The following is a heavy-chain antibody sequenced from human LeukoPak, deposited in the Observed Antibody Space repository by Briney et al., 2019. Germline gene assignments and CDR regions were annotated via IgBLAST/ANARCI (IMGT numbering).Heavy chain of an antibody. Sequence: GGSLRLSCAASGFTFTTFWMSWVRQAPGKGLEWLANIKEDGSEKYYLDSVRGRITVSRDNAKNSLNLQIDSLGVEDTAVYYCARVLRGGNSGYTFDIWGQGTMVTVSS. CDR2: IKEDGSEK. CDR1: GFTFTTFW. CDR3: ARVLRGGNSGYTFDI. J-gene: IGHJ3*02. D-gene: IGHD4-23*01. V-gene: IGHV3-7*01.